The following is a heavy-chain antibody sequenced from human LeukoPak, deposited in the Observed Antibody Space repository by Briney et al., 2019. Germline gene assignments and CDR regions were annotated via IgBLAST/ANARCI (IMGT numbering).Heavy chain of an antibody. CDR1: GGSISSSSYY. CDR3: ARHSLSPTRGNFQH. V-gene: IGHV4-39*01. CDR2: IYYSGST. Sequence: PSETLSLTCTVSGGSISSSSYYWGWIRQPPGKGLEWIGSIYYSGSTYYNPSLKSRVTISVDTSKYQFSLKLSSVTAVDTAVYYCARHSLSPTRGNFQHWGQGTLVTVSS. J-gene: IGHJ1*01.